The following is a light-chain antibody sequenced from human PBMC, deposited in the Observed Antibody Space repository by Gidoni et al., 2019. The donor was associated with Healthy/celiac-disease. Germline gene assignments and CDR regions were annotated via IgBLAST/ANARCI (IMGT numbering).Light chain of an antibody. CDR2: GAS. V-gene: IGKV3-15*01. Sequence: EIVMTQSPATLSVSPGERATLSCRASQSVSSNLAWYQQKPGQAPRLLIYGASTRATGIPARFSGSGSGTEFTLTISSLQSEDFAVYYCQQYNNRPPRTFXQXTKVEIK. CDR3: QQYNNRPPRT. CDR1: QSVSSN. J-gene: IGKJ1*01.